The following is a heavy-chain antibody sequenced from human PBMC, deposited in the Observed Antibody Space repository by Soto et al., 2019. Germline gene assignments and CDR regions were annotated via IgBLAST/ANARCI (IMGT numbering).Heavy chain of an antibody. J-gene: IGHJ4*01. CDR2: IKSKSHGGTT. Sequence: TGGALRLSSAVSRLTFSTAPINSVRPAPGKGLEWVGRIKSKSHGGTTDFAAPVKGRFAISRDDSKSIAHMEMNSLKIEDTAVYYCSTDSYTDLTVVRLDNWGHGILVTVSS. V-gene: IGHV3-15*07. CDR1: RLTFSTAP. D-gene: IGHD3-22*01. CDR3: STDSYTDLTVVRLDN.